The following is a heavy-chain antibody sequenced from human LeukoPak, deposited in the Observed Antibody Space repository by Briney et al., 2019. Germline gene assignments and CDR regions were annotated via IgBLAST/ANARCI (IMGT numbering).Heavy chain of an antibody. Sequence: ASVKVSCKASGYTFTNYGISWVRQAPGQGLEWMGIINPSGGSTSYAQKFQGRVTMTRDTSTSTVYMELSSLRSEDTAVYYCARRGDSSGYYSNYYYYGMDVWGQGTTVTVSS. D-gene: IGHD3-22*01. CDR2: INPSGGST. V-gene: IGHV1-46*01. CDR1: GYTFTNYG. J-gene: IGHJ6*02. CDR3: ARRGDSSGYYSNYYYYGMDV.